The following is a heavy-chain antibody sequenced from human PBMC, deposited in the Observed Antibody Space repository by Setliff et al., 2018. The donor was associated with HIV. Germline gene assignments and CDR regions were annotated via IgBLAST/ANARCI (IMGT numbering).Heavy chain of an antibody. J-gene: IGHJ3*01. D-gene: IGHD7-27*01. Sequence: ASVNVSCKASGYTFRGYYMHWVRQAPGQGLEWMGRINPNSGDTNYAQKFQGRVTMTRDTSIDTAYMELSRLISDDTALYFCARASYSNWGSKGAFDFWGQGTMVTVSS. V-gene: IGHV1-2*06. CDR2: INPNSGDT. CDR1: GYTFRGYY. CDR3: ARASYSNWGSKGAFDF.